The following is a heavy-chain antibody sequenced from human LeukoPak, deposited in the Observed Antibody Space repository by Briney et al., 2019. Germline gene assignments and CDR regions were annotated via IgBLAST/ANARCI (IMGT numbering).Heavy chain of an antibody. J-gene: IGHJ6*02. CDR2: IYSGGST. V-gene: IGHV3-66*01. D-gene: IGHD2-21*02. Sequence: GGSLRLSCAASGFTVSSNYMSWVRQAPGKGLEWVSVIYSGGSTYYADSVKGRFTISRDNSKNTLYLQMNSLRAEDTAVYYCAKGVTPLPYGMDVWGQGTTVTVSS. CDR3: AKGVTPLPYGMDV. CDR1: GFTVSSNY.